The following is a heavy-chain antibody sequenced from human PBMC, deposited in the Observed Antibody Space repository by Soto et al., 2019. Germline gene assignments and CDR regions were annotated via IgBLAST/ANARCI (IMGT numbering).Heavy chain of an antibody. CDR2: INHSGST. CDR3: ASSGGPARIAAAGILRNFDY. J-gene: IGHJ4*02. D-gene: IGHD6-13*01. CDR1: GGSFSGYY. Sequence: SETLSLTCAVYGGSFSGYYWSWIRQPPGKGLEWIGEINHSGSTNYNPSLKSRVTISVDTSKNQFSLKLSSVTAADTAVYYCASSGGPARIAAAGILRNFDYWGQGTLVTVSS. V-gene: IGHV4-34*01.